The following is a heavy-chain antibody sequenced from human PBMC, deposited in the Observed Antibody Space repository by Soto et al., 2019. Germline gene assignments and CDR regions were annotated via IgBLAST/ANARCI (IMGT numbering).Heavy chain of an antibody. V-gene: IGHV3-11*01. CDR1: GFTFSDYY. CDR3: ARGVTIFGVVDYYYYYYMDV. CDR2: ISSSGSTI. J-gene: IGHJ6*03. Sequence: GGSLRLSCAASGFTFSDYYMSWIRQAPGKGLEWVSYISSSGSTIYYADSVKGRFTISRDNAKNSLYLQMNSLRAEDTAVYYCARGVTIFGVVDYYYYYYMDVWGKGTTVTVSS. D-gene: IGHD3-3*01.